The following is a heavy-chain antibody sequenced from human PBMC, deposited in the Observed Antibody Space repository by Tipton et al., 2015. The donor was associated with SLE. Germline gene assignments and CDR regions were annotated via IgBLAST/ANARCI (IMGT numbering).Heavy chain of an antibody. CDR2: ISSSASYI. V-gene: IGHV3-21*03. J-gene: IGHJ4*02. CDR3: ARLEGYCSGGSCSFDY. Sequence: GSLRLSCAASGITFSTYTMNWVRQAPEKGLEWVSSISSSASYINYADSVKGRFTISRDNAKNSLHLQMNSLRVEDTAVYYCARLEGYCSGGSCSFDYWGQGTLVTVSS. D-gene: IGHD2-15*01. CDR1: GITFSTYT.